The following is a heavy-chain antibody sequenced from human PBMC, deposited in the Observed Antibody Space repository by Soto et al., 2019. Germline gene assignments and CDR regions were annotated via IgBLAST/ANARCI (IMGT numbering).Heavy chain of an antibody. V-gene: IGHV1-2*04. CDR3: ARGGFIAAAGTGWFDP. Sequence: ASVKVSCKASGDTFSGYYMHWVRQAPGQGLEWMGWINPNSGGTNYAQKFQGWVTMTRDTSISTAYMELSRLRSDDTAVYYCARGGFIAAAGTGWFDPWGQGTLVTVS. CDR2: INPNSGGT. J-gene: IGHJ5*02. D-gene: IGHD6-13*01. CDR1: GDTFSGYY.